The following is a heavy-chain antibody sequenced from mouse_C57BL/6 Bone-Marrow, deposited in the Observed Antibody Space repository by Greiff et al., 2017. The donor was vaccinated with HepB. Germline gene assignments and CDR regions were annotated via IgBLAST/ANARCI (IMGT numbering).Heavy chain of an antibody. D-gene: IGHD3-3*01. J-gene: IGHJ4*01. CDR1: GYTFTSYW. CDR2: IHPSDSDT. Sequence: VQLKQPGAELVKPGASVKVSCKASGYTFTSYWMHWVKQRPGQGLEWIGRIHPSDSDTNYNQKFKGKATLTVDKSSSTAYMQLSSLTSEDSAVYYCAIWLGYYAMDYWGQGTSVTVSS. CDR3: AIWLGYYAMDY. V-gene: IGHV1-74*01.